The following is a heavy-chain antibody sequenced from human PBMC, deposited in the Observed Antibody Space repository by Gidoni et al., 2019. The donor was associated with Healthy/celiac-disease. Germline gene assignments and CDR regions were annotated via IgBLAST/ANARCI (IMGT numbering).Heavy chain of an antibody. CDR1: GSTFSSYA. Sequence: EVQLLESGGGLVQPGGSLRLSCAASGSTFSSYALSWVRQAPGKGLELFAIISGSGGSTYYSNYVKGRFTISRDNSNNTLYLQMSSLRAEDTAVYYCAKEIAAAGVNFHYGMDVWGQGTTVTVSS. CDR3: AKEIAAAGVNFHYGMDV. D-gene: IGHD6-13*01. V-gene: IGHV3-23*01. J-gene: IGHJ6*02. CDR2: ISGSGGST.